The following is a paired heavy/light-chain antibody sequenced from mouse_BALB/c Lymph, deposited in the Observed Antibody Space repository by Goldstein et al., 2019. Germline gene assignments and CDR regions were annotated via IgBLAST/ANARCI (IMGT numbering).Heavy chain of an antibody. CDR3: ARYEGIAY. D-gene: IGHD2-3*01. CDR2: IHYSGST. Sequence: DVQLQESGPDLVKPSQSLSLTCTVTGYSITSGYSWHWIRQFPGNKLEWMGYIHYSGSTNYNPSLKSRISITRDTSKNQFFLQLNSVTTEDTATYYCARYEGIAYWGQGTLVTVSA. V-gene: IGHV3-1*02. CDR1: GYSITSGYS. J-gene: IGHJ3*01.
Light chain of an antibody. CDR1: KSLLHSNGNTY. CDR3: MQHLEYPLT. V-gene: IGKV2-137*01. CDR2: RMS. J-gene: IGKJ5*01. Sequence: DIVMTQAAPSVPVTPGESVSISCRSSKSLLHSNGNTYLYWFLQRPGQSPQLLIYRMSNLASGVPDRFSGSGSGTAFTLRISRVEAEDVGVYYCMQHLEYPLTFGAGTKLELK.